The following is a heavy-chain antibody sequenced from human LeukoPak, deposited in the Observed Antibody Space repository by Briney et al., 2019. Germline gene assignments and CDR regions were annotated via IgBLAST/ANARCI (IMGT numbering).Heavy chain of an antibody. CDR1: GFTFSNYW. CDR3: AREPHNHCPIDY. V-gene: IGHV3-7*01. D-gene: IGHD2-8*01. CDR2: INLDGSEK. Sequence: PGGSQRLSCAASGFTFSNYWMSWVRQAPGKGLEWVANINLDGSEKYFVDSVKGRFTITRDNAKSSVFLQLNSLRAEDTAVYYCAREPHNHCPIDYWGQGTLVTVSS. J-gene: IGHJ4*02.